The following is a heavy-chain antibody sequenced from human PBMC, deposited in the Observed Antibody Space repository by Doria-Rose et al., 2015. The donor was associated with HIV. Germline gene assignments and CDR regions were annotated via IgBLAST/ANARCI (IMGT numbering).Heavy chain of an antibody. CDR2: INDSGNI. V-gene: IGHV4-34*01. J-gene: IGHJ4*02. Sequence: QSPGEGLQWIGDINDSGNITYNPSLNSRVTVSVDTSKNQFSLKLRSVTAADTAVYYCARRPPYSSSWKYWGQGTLVTVSS. CDR3: ARRPPYSSSWKY. D-gene: IGHD6-13*01.